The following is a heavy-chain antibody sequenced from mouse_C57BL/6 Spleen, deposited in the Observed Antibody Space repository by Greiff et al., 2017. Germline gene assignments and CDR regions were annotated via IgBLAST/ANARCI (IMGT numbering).Heavy chain of an antibody. Sequence: QVQLQQPGAELVKPGASVKMSCKASGYTFTSYWITWVKQRPGQGLEWIGDIYPGSGSTNSNEKFKSKATLTVDTSSSTANMQFSSLTSKDSAVYYCARMDYDGYPYYFDYWGQGTTLTVSS. CDR1: GYTFTSYW. CDR3: ARMDYDGYPYYFDY. V-gene: IGHV1-55*01. D-gene: IGHD2-3*01. J-gene: IGHJ2*01. CDR2: IYPGSGST.